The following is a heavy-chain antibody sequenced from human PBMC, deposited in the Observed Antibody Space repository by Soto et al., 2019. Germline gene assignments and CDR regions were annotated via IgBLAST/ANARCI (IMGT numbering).Heavy chain of an antibody. CDR1: GGSINSSNW. D-gene: IGHD6-13*01. CDR2: IYHSGNT. J-gene: IGHJ5*02. Sequence: HVQLQESGPGLVKPSGTLSLTCAVSGGSINSSNWWTWVRQPPGKGLEWIGNIYHSGNTNYNPSLKSRRSMSVDKSKNQFSLRLSSVTAADTAIYYCAREGPATIAADLSWFDPWGQGTLVTVSS. CDR3: AREGPATIAADLSWFDP. V-gene: IGHV4-4*02.